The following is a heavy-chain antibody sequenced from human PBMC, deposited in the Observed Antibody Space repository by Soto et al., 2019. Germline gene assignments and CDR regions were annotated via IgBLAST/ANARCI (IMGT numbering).Heavy chain of an antibody. V-gene: IGHV4-39*01. J-gene: IGHJ4*02. CDR1: GGSICSSSYY. CDR2: IYYSGST. CDR3: ARGSGYSGYQKTTLYDY. D-gene: IGHD5-12*01. Sequence: QLQLQESGPGLVKSSETLYLTCTVSGGSICSSSYYWGWIRQPPGKGLEWIGSIYYSGSTYYNPSLKSRVTISVATSKNQFPRKLSSVTAADTAVYYCARGSGYSGYQKTTLYDYWGQGTLVTVSS.